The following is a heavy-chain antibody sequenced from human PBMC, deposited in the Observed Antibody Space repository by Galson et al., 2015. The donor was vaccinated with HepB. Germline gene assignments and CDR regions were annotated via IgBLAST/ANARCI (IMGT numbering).Heavy chain of an antibody. J-gene: IGHJ5*02. CDR3: ARDRGGGSSDYPGFDP. D-gene: IGHD4-17*01. V-gene: IGHV1-2*02. CDR2: INPNSGGT. CDR1: GYTFTGYY. Sequence: SVKVSCKASGYTFTGYYMHWVRQAPGQGLEWMGWINPNSGGTNYAQKFQGRVTMTRDTSISTAYMELSRLRSDDTAVYSCARDRGGGSSDYPGFDPWGQGTLVAVSS.